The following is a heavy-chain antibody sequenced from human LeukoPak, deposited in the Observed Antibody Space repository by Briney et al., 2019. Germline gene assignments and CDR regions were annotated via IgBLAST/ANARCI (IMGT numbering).Heavy chain of an antibody. CDR1: GDXISSGAYY. J-gene: IGHJ4*02. V-gene: IGHV4-39*01. CDR3: ARRLGAQLDY. Sequence: SETLSLTCSVSGDXISSGAYYWGWIRQSPGKGLEWVGTVYYLGNTYYNPSLKSRVTISVDTSKNQFSLRLTSVTAADTAVYYCARRLGAQLDYWGQGTLVTVSS. D-gene: IGHD1-26*01. CDR2: VYYLGNT.